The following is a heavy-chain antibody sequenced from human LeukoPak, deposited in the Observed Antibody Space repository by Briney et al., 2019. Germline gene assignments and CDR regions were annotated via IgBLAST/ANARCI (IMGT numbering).Heavy chain of an antibody. V-gene: IGHV3-21*01. Sequence: GGSLRLSCAASGFTFSSYSINWVRQAPGKGLEWVSSISSSSSYIYYADSVKGRFTISRDNAKNSLYLQMNSLRAEDTAVYYCARVGYCSGGSCYSPVDYWGQGNLVTVSS. CDR1: GFTFSSYS. CDR3: ARVGYCSGGSCYSPVDY. D-gene: IGHD2-15*01. CDR2: ISSSSSYI. J-gene: IGHJ4*02.